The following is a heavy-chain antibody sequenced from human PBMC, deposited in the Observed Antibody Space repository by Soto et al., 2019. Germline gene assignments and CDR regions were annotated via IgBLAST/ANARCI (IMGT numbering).Heavy chain of an antibody. V-gene: IGHV4-59*08. CDR1: GGPMNNYY. CDR3: ARQGFGQLNGLVDV. Sequence: QVQLQESGPGLVKPSETLSLTCTISGGPMNNYYCSWFRQPRGQGLEWIGYMGYNGFTRYNPSLRSRLAISLNTGKNPFSLNLSYVTAADTALYYCARQGFGQLNGLVDVWGHGIRVTVSS. J-gene: IGHJ6*02. CDR2: MGYNGFT. D-gene: IGHD3-10*01.